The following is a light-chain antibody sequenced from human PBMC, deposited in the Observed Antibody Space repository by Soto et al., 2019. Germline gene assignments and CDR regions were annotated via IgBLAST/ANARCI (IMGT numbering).Light chain of an antibody. J-gene: IGKJ4*01. CDR2: GAT. V-gene: IGKV3-15*01. CDR1: QSVSSY. CDR3: QQYNNWPRT. Sequence: IALTQSPATLSFPPCETTPLFSRASQSVSSYLAWYQQKPGQAPRLLIHGATTRATGIPARFSGSGSGTEFTLTISSLQSEDFAVYYCQQYNNWPRTFGRGTKVDIK.